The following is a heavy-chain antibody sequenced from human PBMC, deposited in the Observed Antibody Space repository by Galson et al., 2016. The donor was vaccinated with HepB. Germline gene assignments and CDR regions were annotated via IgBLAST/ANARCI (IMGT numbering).Heavy chain of an antibody. V-gene: IGHV3-15*01. CDR3: ATDIPLTFGGALVS. CDR1: GFTLSQVW. D-gene: IGHD3-16*01. CDR2: TKNKYDGGTT. J-gene: IGHJ4*02. Sequence: SLRLSCAASGFTLSQVWMTWVRQAPGKRLEWVGHTKNKYDGGTTDYAAPVQGRFTISRGDPKNTLYLQMDSLKTEDTAVYYCATDIPLTFGGALVSWGQGILVTVSS.